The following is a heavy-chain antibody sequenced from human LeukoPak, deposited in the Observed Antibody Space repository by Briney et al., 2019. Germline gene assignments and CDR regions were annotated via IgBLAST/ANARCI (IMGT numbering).Heavy chain of an antibody. CDR3: AKLNDYYYYYMDV. CDR1: GFTFSSYV. Sequence: PGGSLRLSCAASGFTFSSYVMSWVRQAPGKGLEWVSGISGSGNSTDYVDSVKGRFTISRDNSKNTLYLQMNSLRAEDTAVYYCAKLNDYYYYYMDVWGKGTTVTISS. J-gene: IGHJ6*03. V-gene: IGHV3-23*01. CDR2: ISGSGNST.